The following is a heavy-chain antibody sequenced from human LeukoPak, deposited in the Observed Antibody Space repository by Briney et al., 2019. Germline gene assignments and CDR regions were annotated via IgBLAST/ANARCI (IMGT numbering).Heavy chain of an antibody. J-gene: IGHJ3*01. CDR2: ISAYSGNT. V-gene: IGHV1-18*01. CDR1: GYTFTING. Sequence: ASVKVSCKASGYTFTINGISWVRQAPGPGLEWMGWISAYSGNTNYAQRLQGRVTMTTDTSTTTAYMELRSLRSDDTAVYYCARDRNHAFDFWGQGTMVTVSS. CDR3: ARDRNHAFDF.